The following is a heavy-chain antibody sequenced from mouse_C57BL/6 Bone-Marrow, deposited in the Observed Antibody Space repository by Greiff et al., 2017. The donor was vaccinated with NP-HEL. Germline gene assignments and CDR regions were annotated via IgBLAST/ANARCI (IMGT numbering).Heavy chain of an antibody. CDR3: ARNLGHMVSTGYYAMDY. Sequence: QVQLQQSGPGLVQPSQSLSITCTVSGFSLTSYGVHWVRQSPGKGLEWLGVIWSGGSTDYNAAFISRLSISKDNSKSQVFFKMNSLQADDTAIYYCARNLGHMVSTGYYAMDYWGQGTSVTVSS. D-gene: IGHD1-1*02. J-gene: IGHJ4*01. V-gene: IGHV2-2*01. CDR2: IWSGGST. CDR1: GFSLTSYG.